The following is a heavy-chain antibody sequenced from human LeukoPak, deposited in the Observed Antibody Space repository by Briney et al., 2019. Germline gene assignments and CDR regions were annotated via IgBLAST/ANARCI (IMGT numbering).Heavy chain of an antibody. Sequence: SETLSLTYTVSGGSISSSSYYWGWSRQPPGKGLEWIGSIYYSGSTYYNPSLKSRVTISVDTSKNQFSLKLSSVTAADTAVYYCARGFDYMDVWGKGTTVTVSS. V-gene: IGHV4-39*07. J-gene: IGHJ6*03. CDR1: GGSISSSSYY. D-gene: IGHD3-9*01. CDR2: IYYSGST. CDR3: ARGFDYMDV.